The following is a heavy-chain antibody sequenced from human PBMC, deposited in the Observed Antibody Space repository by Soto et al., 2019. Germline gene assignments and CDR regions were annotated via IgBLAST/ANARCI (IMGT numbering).Heavy chain of an antibody. CDR2: IYPGDSDT. Sequence: GESLKISCKGSGYSFTSYWIGWVRQMPGKGLEWMGIIYPGDSDTRYSPSFQGQVTISADKSISTAYLQWSSLKASDTAMYYCARQPQHYDSSGLDAFDIWGKGTMVAVSS. CDR3: ARQPQHYDSSGLDAFDI. D-gene: IGHD3-22*01. CDR1: GYSFTSYW. J-gene: IGHJ3*02. V-gene: IGHV5-51*01.